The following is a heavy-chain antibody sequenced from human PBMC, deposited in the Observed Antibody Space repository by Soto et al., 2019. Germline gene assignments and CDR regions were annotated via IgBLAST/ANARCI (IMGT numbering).Heavy chain of an antibody. J-gene: IGHJ5*02. CDR2: ISAFNLAT. CDR3: ARHGLRDDDNCQAFDP. Sequence: QVLLVQSGAEMREPGASVKVSCKASGHTNTGYGISWVRQAPGQGLEWMGWISAFNLATNYAQRFQGRVTVTIDTFSSTAQMELPSLRSADTAVIYCARHGLRDDDNCQAFDPLGQGTLVTVSS. D-gene: IGHD2-15*01. CDR1: GHTNTGYG. V-gene: IGHV1-18*01.